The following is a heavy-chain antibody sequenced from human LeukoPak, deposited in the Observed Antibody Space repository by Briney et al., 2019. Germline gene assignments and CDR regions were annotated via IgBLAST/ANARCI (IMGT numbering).Heavy chain of an antibody. CDR1: GYSITSSSW. Sequence: PSDTLSLTCAVSGYSITSSSWWGWIRQPPGKGLEWIGYIYHSGSTNYNPSLKSRVTISVDTSKNQFSLKLSSVAAADTAVYYCARVGGTNYYYYGMDVWGQGTTVTVSS. CDR3: ARVGGTNYYYYGMDV. D-gene: IGHD4-23*01. CDR2: IYHSGST. J-gene: IGHJ6*02. V-gene: IGHV4-28*03.